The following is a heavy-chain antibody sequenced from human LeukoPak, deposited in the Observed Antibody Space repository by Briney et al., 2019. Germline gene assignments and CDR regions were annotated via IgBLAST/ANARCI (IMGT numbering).Heavy chain of an antibody. D-gene: IGHD3-10*01. CDR1: GDSISSSGYY. CDR2: IYYSGST. Sequence: PSETLSLTCTVSGDSISSSGYYWGWIRQPPGKGLEWIGSIYYSGSTYYDPSLKSRVTTSGDTSKNQFSLKLTSVTAADTAVYYCARHADSGFGELAFDYWGQGTLVTVSS. CDR3: ARHADSGFGELAFDY. V-gene: IGHV4-39*01. J-gene: IGHJ4*02.